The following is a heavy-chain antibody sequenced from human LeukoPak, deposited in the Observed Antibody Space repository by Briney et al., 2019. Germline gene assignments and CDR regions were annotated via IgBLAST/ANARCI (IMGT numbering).Heavy chain of an antibody. CDR2: IYPGDSDA. D-gene: IGHD2/OR15-2a*01. J-gene: IGHJ3*02. Sequence: GESLTIFCTASGYSFTNYWIAWVRQMPGAGLEWMGTIYPGDSDARYSPAFQGQFTLSVDRSTTTAYLQWPSLKASDTAMYYCARPYSTGIRDAYDMWGQGTMVIVSS. V-gene: IGHV5-51*01. CDR1: GYSFTNYW. CDR3: ARPYSTGIRDAYDM.